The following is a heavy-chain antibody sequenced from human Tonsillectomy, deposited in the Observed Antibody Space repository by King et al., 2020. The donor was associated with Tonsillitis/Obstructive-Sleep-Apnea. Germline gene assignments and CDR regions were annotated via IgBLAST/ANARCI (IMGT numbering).Heavy chain of an antibody. CDR3: ARGSLREYYYMDV. D-gene: IGHD2-15*01. V-gene: IGHV3-20*04. CDR1: GFTFDDYG. CDR2: INCNGGST. J-gene: IGHJ6*03. Sequence: VQLVESGGGVVRPGGSLRLSCAASGFTFDDYGMSWVRQAPGKGLEWGSGINCNGGSTGLADSVKGRFTISRDNAKNSLYLQMNSLRAEDTALYYCARGSLREYYYMDVWGKGTTVTVSS.